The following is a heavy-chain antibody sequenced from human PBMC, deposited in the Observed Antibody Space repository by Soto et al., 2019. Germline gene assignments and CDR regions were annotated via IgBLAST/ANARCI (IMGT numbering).Heavy chain of an antibody. V-gene: IGHV4-31*03. Sequence: QVQLQESGPGLVKPSQTLSLTCTVSGGSISSGGYYWSWIRQHPAKSLEWIGYIYYSGSTYYNPSLKSRVTISVETSKNQFSLKLSSVTAADTAVYYCARLDYYGSTDYMDVWGKGTTVTVSS. CDR3: ARLDYYGSTDYMDV. D-gene: IGHD3-10*01. J-gene: IGHJ6*03. CDR2: IYYSGST. CDR1: GGSISSGGYY.